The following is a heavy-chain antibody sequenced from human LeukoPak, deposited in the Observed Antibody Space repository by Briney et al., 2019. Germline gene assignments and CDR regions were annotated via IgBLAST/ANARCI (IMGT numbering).Heavy chain of an antibody. Sequence: SETLSLSWTVAGGSINFYYWSWLRQPAGKGLEWVGIIHSTGSTNYSPSLQSRVTISVDKSNNQFSLHLSTVTAADTAVYYWGRGIADPYSFDPWGQETLVTVS. J-gene: IGHJ5*02. CDR2: IHSTGST. D-gene: IGHD6-13*01. CDR1: GGSINFYY. V-gene: IGHV4-4*07. CDR3: GRGIADPYSFDP.